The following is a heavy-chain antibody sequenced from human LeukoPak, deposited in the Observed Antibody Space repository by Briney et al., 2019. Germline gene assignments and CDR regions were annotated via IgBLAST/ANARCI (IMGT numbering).Heavy chain of an antibody. D-gene: IGHD2-8*01. Sequence: GGSLRLSCAASGFTFSSYDMHWVRQAPGKGLEWVAVISYDGSNKYYADSVKGRFTISRDNSKNTLSLQMHSLGAEDTAVYYCAKSARFCTNDVCYTNYYYGMDVWGQGTTVTVSS. CDR1: GFTFSSYD. V-gene: IGHV3-30*18. J-gene: IGHJ6*02. CDR2: ISYDGSNK. CDR3: AKSARFCTNDVCYTNYYYGMDV.